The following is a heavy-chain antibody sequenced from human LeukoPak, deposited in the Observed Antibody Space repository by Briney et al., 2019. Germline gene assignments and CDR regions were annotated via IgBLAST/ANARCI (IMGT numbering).Heavy chain of an antibody. CDR3: AKDRELYSHGDHPVSYGMDV. Sequence: PGGSLRLSCAASGSTFSNHAMSWVRQAPGKGLDWVSAITGSGGSTYYADSVKGRFTISRDNSKNTLYLQMNSLRAEDTAVYYCAKDRELYSHGDHPVSYGMDVWGLGTTVTVSS. D-gene: IGHD4-17*01. CDR1: GSTFSNHA. J-gene: IGHJ6*02. CDR2: ITGSGGST. V-gene: IGHV3-23*01.